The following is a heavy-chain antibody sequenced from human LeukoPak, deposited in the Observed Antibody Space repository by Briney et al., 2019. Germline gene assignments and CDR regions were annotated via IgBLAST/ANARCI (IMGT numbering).Heavy chain of an antibody. CDR1: GFTFSSYW. CDR3: AGSSGSNWFDP. CDR2: IKSDGSST. Sequence: PGGSLRLSCAASGFTFSSYWMHWGRQAPGKGLVWVSRIKSDGSSTSYADSVRGRFTISRDNAENTLYLQMNSLRGEDTAVYYCAGSSGSNWFDPWGQGNLVTVSS. D-gene: IGHD6-19*01. V-gene: IGHV3-74*01. J-gene: IGHJ5*02.